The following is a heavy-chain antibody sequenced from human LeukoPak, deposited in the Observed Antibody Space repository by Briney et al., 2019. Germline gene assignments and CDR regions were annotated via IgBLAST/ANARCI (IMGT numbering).Heavy chain of an antibody. CDR2: INSGSSTM. Sequence: GGSLSLSCAASGFTFISYSMTWVRQAPGKGLEWVSYINSGSSTMYYADSVKGRFTISRDNGKTSLYLQMNSLRDEDTAVYYCARVIAVVRGGGLSYYYAMDVWGQGTTVTVSS. CDR1: GFTFISYS. CDR3: ARVIAVVRGGGLSYYYAMDV. V-gene: IGHV3-48*02. J-gene: IGHJ6*02. D-gene: IGHD3-10*01.